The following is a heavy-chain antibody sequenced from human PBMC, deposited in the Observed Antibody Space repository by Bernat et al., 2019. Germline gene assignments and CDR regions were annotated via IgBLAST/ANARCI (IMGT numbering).Heavy chain of an antibody. CDR3: ARWYSSGSGVPAATDY. CDR1: GYTFTSYA. D-gene: IGHD6-19*01. CDR2: INAGNGNT. V-gene: IGHV1-3*01. J-gene: IGHJ4*02. Sequence: QVQLVQSGAEVKKPGASVKVSCKASGYTFTSYAMHWVRQAPGQRLEWMGWINAGNGNTKYSQKFQGRVTITRDTSASTAYMELSSLRSEDTAVYYCARWYSSGSGVPAATDYWGQGTLVTVSS.